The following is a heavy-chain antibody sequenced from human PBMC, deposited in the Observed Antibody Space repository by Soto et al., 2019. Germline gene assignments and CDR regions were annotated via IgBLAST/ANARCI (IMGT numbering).Heavy chain of an antibody. D-gene: IGHD2-2*01. Sequence: GGSLRLSCAASGFTFSSFEMNWVRQAPGKRLEWVSYISSSGSTIYYADSVKGRFTISRDNAKNSLYLQMNSLRVEDTSVYYCASQPAVWPYNWFDPQGQGTLGTVSS. CDR1: GFTFSSFE. J-gene: IGHJ5*02. V-gene: IGHV3-48*03. CDR2: ISSSGSTI. CDR3: ASQPAVWPYNWFDP.